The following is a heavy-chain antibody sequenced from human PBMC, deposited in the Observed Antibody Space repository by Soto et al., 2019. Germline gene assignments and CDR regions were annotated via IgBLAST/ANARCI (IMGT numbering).Heavy chain of an antibody. V-gene: IGHV3-15*01. CDR3: TTDALRYFDDSFYYFDY. CDR1: GFTFSNAW. Sequence: PGGSLRLSCAASGFTFSNAWMSWVRQAPGKGQEWVGRIKSKTDGGTTDYAAPVKGRFTISRDDSKNTLYLQMNSLKTEDTAVYYCTTDALRYFDDSFYYFDYWGQGTLVTVSS. J-gene: IGHJ4*02. D-gene: IGHD3-9*01. CDR2: IKSKTDGGTT.